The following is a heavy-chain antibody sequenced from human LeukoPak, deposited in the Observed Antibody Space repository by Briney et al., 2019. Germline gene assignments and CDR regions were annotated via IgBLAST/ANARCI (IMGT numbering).Heavy chain of an antibody. D-gene: IGHD5-24*01. J-gene: IGHJ4*03. V-gene: IGHV3-7*01. CDR1: GFRFSRYW. CDR2: INQGESMI. CDR3: AKLLRDVTIYDF. Sequence: PGGSLRLSCAASGFRFSRYWMSWVRQAPGKVLEWVASINQGESMIWYVDSVKGRFTISRDNANNLLFLQMNYMRVEDTAVYYCAKLLRDVTIYDFWGHGDLVTVSS.